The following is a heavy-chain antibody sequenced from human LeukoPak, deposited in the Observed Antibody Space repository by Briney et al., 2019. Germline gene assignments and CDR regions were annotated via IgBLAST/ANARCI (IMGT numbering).Heavy chain of an antibody. CDR3: TTASPGSSSWLGY. V-gene: IGHV3-15*01. J-gene: IGHJ4*02. CDR1: GFTFSNAW. D-gene: IGHD6-13*01. CDR2: IKSTTDGGTT. Sequence: GGSLRLSCAASGFTFSNAWMSWVRQAPGKGLEWVGRIKSTTDGGTTDYAAPGKGRFTISRDDSTNTLHLQMNSLKTEETAVYYCTTASPGSSSWLGYWGQGTMVTVSS.